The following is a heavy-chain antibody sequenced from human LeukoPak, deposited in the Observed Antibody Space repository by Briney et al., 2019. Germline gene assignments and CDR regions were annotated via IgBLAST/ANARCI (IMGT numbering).Heavy chain of an antibody. CDR3: ARGGPYYYDSSGYSDY. J-gene: IGHJ4*02. V-gene: IGHV1-2*02. CDR2: INSNSGGT. CDR1: GYTFTGYY. D-gene: IGHD3-22*01. Sequence: ASVKVSCKASGYTFTGYYMHWVRQAPGQGLEWMAWINSNSGGTKYVQKFRGRVTMTRDTSISTAYMELSRLRSDDTAVYYCARGGPYYYDSSGYSDYWGQGTLVTVSS.